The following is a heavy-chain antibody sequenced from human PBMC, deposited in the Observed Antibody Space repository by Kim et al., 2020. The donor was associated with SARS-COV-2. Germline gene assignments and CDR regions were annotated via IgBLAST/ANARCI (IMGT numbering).Heavy chain of an antibody. V-gene: IGHV3-23*01. CDR3: AKDQEGELLSWFDP. Sequence: ATVKGRLTISRDNTPSTRYMQMNSLRAEDTAVYYCAKDQEGELLSWFDPWGQGTLVTVSS. J-gene: IGHJ5*02. D-gene: IGHD1-26*01.